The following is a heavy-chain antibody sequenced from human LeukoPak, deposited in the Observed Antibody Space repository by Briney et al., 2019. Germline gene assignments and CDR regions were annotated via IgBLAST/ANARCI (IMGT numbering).Heavy chain of an antibody. CDR3: ARNQGSDLDY. CDR2: INSDGSTT. CDR1: GFTFRSYS. V-gene: IGHV3-74*01. J-gene: IGHJ4*02. Sequence: GGSPRLSCAASGFTFRSYSMNWVRQAPGKGLVWVSRINSDGSTTSYADSVKGRFTISRDNAKNTLYLQMNSLRAEDMAVYYCARNQGSDLDYWGQGPLVTVSS. D-gene: IGHD1-14*01.